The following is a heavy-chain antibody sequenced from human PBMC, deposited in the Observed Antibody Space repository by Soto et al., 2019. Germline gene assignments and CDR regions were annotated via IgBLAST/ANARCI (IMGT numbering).Heavy chain of an antibody. D-gene: IGHD1-1*01. CDR3: ARGRYGDY. J-gene: IGHJ4*02. CDR1: GYTFTSYG. Sequence: QVHLVQSGAEVKKPGASVKVSCKASGYTFTSYGITWVRQAPGQGLEWMGWISAHNGNTEYAQKLQGRVIVTRDTSTSTAYMQLRSLRSDDTAVYDCARGRYGDYWGQGALVTVSS. CDR2: ISAHNGNT. V-gene: IGHV1-18*01.